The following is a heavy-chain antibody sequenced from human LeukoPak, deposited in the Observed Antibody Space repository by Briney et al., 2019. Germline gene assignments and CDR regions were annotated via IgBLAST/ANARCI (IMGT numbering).Heavy chain of an antibody. CDR2: IYTSGST. Sequence: SETLSLTCTVSGGSISSYYWSWIRQPAGKGLEWIGRIYTSGSTNYNPSLKSRVTMSVDTSKNQFSLKLSSVTAADTAVYSCASVSPLWLLDYWGQGTLVPVSS. CDR3: ASVSPLWLLDY. V-gene: IGHV4-4*07. CDR1: GGSISSYY. D-gene: IGHD2-21*01. J-gene: IGHJ4*02.